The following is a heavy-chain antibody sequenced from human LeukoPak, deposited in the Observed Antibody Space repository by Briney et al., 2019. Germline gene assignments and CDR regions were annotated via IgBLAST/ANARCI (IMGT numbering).Heavy chain of an antibody. CDR2: SNHSGST. CDR1: GGSFSGYY. Sequence: SETLSLTCAVSGGSFSGYYWSWIRQPPAKGLEWIGESNHSGSTNYNPSLESRVTISVDTSKNQFSLKLSSVTAAGTAVYYCAEGPPPYLFLDFWGQGTLVTVSS. J-gene: IGHJ4*02. V-gene: IGHV4-34*01. CDR3: AEGPPPYLFLDF. D-gene: IGHD3-3*01.